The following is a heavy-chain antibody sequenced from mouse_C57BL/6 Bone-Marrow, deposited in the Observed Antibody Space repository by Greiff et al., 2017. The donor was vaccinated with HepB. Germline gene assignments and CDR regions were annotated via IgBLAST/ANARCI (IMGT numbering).Heavy chain of an antibody. CDR2: SRNKANDYTT. J-gene: IGHJ2*01. V-gene: IGHV7-1*01. CDR1: GFTFSDFY. D-gene: IGHD3-2*02. Sequence: EVQRVESGGGLVQPGRSLRLSCATSGFTFSDFYMEWVRQAPGKGLEWIAASRNKANDYTTEYSASVKGRFIVSRDTSQSILYLQMNALRAEDTAIYYCAREDSSPHWGQGTTLTVSS. CDR3: AREDSSPH.